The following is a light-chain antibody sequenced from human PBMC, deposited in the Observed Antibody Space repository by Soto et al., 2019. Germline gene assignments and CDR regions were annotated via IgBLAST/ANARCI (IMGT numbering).Light chain of an antibody. Sequence: QSVLTQTPSGSAAPGQKVTISCSGSNSNIGTNYVSWYQQLPGTAPKLLIYEDNKRPSGIPDRFSGSKSGTSSTLAITGLQTGDEAVYYCGTWDGSPNTVVFGGGTKLTVL. J-gene: IGLJ3*02. CDR3: GTWDGSPNTVV. CDR1: NSNIGTNY. CDR2: EDN. V-gene: IGLV1-51*01.